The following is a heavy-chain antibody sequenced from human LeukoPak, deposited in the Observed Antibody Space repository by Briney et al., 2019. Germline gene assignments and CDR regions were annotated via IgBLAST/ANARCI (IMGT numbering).Heavy chain of an antibody. D-gene: IGHD3-22*01. Sequence: ASVKVSCKASGYTFTGYYMHWVRQAPGQGLEWMGWINPNSGGTNYAQKFQGRVTMTRDTSISTAYMELSRLRSDDTAVYYCARLWGDSSGYTEFDYWGQGTLVTVSS. CDR3: ARLWGDSSGYTEFDY. CDR1: GYTFTGYY. V-gene: IGHV1-2*02. CDR2: INPNSGGT. J-gene: IGHJ4*02.